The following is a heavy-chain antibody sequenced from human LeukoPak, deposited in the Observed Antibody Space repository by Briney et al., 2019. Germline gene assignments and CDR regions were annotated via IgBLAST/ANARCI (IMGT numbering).Heavy chain of an antibody. Sequence: PSETLSLTCTVSGGSISSSSYYWGWIRQPPGKGLEWIGSIYYSGSTYCNPSLKSRVTISVDTSKNQFSLRLSSVTAADTAVYYCARHSRITMIVVVIGAFDIWGQGTMVTVSS. CDR3: ARHSRITMIVVVIGAFDI. V-gene: IGHV4-39*01. CDR2: IYYSGST. CDR1: GGSISSSSYY. D-gene: IGHD3-22*01. J-gene: IGHJ3*02.